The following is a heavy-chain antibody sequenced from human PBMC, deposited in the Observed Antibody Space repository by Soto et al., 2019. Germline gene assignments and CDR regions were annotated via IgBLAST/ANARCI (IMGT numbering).Heavy chain of an antibody. CDR2: IWYDGSNK. CDR3: ARDNIAAAGTDYGMDV. Sequence: QVQLVESGGGVVQPGRSLRLSCAASGFTFSSYGMHWVRQAPGKGLEWVAVIWYDGSNKYYADSVKGRFTISRDNSKNTLYLQMNSLRAEETAVYYCARDNIAAAGTDYGMDVWGQGTTVTVSS. J-gene: IGHJ6*02. D-gene: IGHD6-13*01. V-gene: IGHV3-33*01. CDR1: GFTFSSYG.